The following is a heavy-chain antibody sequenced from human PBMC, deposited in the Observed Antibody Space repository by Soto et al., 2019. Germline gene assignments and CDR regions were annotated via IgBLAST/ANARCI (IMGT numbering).Heavy chain of an antibody. CDR2: IIPIFGTA. D-gene: IGHD2-2*01. CDR3: AIHDCISSSCYYYYYYGMDV. J-gene: IGHJ6*02. V-gene: IGHV1-69*12. Sequence: QVQLVQSGAEVKKPGSSVKVSCKASGGTFSSYAISWVRQAPGQGLEWMGGIIPIFGTANYAQKFQGRVTITADESTSTAYMERSSLISVDTTVYYCAIHDCISSSCYYYYYYGMDVWGQGTTVTVSS. CDR1: GGTFSSYA.